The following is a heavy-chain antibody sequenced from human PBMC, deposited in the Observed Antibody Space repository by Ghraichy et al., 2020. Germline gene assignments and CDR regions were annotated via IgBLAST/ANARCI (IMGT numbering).Heavy chain of an antibody. CDR3: AKKGGVVAVSATYNWFDP. V-gene: IGHV3-23*01. J-gene: IGHJ5*02. CDR1: GFTFNIYA. D-gene: IGHD2-15*01. CDR2: IGGGGATT. Sequence: GGSLRLSCAASGFTFNIYAMSWVRQAPGQGLEWVSSIGGGGATTFYPDSVRGRFTMSRDNSKNTLYLQMNSLRVEDTAIYYCAKKGGVVAVSATYNWFDPWGQAALVT.